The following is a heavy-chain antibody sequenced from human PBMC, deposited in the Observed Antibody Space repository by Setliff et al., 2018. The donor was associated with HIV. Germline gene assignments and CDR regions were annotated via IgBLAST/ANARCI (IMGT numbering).Heavy chain of an antibody. D-gene: IGHD6-19*01. V-gene: IGHV1-46*01. CDR2: INPSGGST. J-gene: IGHJ4*02. Sequence: ASVKVSCKASGYTFSNYVMQWVRQASGQKLEWMGIINPSGGSTSYAQKFQGRVTMTRDTSTSTVYMELSSLRSEDTAVYYCARVIAVAGHFDYWGQGTLVTVSS. CDR3: ARVIAVAGHFDY. CDR1: GYTFSNYV.